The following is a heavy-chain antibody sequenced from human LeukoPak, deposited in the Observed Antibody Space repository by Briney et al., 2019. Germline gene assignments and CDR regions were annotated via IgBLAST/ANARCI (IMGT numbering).Heavy chain of an antibody. Sequence: GGSLRLSCAASGFTFSSYGMHWVRQAPGKGLEGVAVISYDGSNKYYADSVKGRFTISRDNSKNTLYLQMNSLRAEDTAVYYCAKDPRRYFDWLFGAFDIWGQGTMVTVSS. V-gene: IGHV3-30*18. CDR3: AKDPRRYFDWLFGAFDI. CDR2: ISYDGSNK. CDR1: GFTFSSYG. D-gene: IGHD3-9*01. J-gene: IGHJ3*02.